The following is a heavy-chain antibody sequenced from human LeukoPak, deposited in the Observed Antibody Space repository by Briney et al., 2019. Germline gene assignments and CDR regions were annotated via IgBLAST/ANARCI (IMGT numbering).Heavy chain of an antibody. Sequence: ASVKVSFKASVYTFTSYGISWVRQAPGQGLEWMWWISAYDGNTNYSQNLQGRVTMTTDTSTSTAYLELRSLRSDDTAVYYCARVLAYCSSTTCPGGYDYWGQGTLVTVSS. CDR2: ISAYDGNT. V-gene: IGHV1-18*01. CDR1: VYTFTSYG. D-gene: IGHD2-2*01. CDR3: ARVLAYCSSTTCPGGYDY. J-gene: IGHJ4*02.